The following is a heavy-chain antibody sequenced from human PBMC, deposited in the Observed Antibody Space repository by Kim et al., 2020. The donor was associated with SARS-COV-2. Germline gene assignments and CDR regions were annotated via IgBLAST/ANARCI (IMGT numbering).Heavy chain of an antibody. J-gene: IGHJ4*02. CDR3: ATLYLGA. CDR1: GFTFDDYA. CDR2: ISWNSGSI. Sequence: GGSLRLSCAASGFTFDDYAMHWVRQAPGKGLEWVSGISWNSGSIGYADSVKGRFTISRDNAKNSLYLQMNSLRAEDTALYYCATLYLGAGGQGTLVTVSS. D-gene: IGHD3-16*01. V-gene: IGHV3-9*01.